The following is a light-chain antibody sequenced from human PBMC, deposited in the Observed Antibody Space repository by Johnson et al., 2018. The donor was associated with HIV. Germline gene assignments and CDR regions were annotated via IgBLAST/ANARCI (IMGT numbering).Light chain of an antibody. CDR2: EIN. V-gene: IGLV1-51*02. CDR1: SSNIGNNY. Sequence: QSVLTQPHSVSAAPGQKVTISCSGSSSNIGNNYVSWYQHLPGRAPKLLIYEINKRPSGIPDRFYASKSGSSATLDITGLQTGDEADYYCGTLDSSLSAYVFRTGTKVTVL. CDR3: GTLDSSLSAYV. J-gene: IGLJ1*01.